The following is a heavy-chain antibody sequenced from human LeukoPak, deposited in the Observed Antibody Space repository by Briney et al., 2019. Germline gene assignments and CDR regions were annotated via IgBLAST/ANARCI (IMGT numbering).Heavy chain of an antibody. CDR2: INTNTGNP. V-gene: IGHV7-4-1*02. J-gene: IGHJ5*02. Sequence: ASVKVSCKASGYTFTSYAMNLVRQAPGQGLEWMGWINTNTGNPTYAQGFTGRFVFSLDTSVSTAYLQISSLKAEDTAVYYCARGSRGYCSSTSCREAWFDPWGQGTLVTVSS. CDR1: GYTFTSYA. D-gene: IGHD2-2*01. CDR3: ARGSRGYCSSTSCREAWFDP.